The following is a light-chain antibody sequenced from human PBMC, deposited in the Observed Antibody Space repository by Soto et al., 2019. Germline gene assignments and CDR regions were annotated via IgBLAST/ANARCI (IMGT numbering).Light chain of an antibody. CDR3: LLFYRDAWV. V-gene: IGLV7-43*01. CDR2: STS. Sequence: QSVVTQEPSLTVSPVGTVTLTCASSTGAVTSGYYANWFQQKPGQAPRALISSTSKKHSWTPARFSGSLLGGKAALTLSGVQPEDEAEYYCLLFYRDAWVFGGGTKLTVL. CDR1: TGAVTSGYY. J-gene: IGLJ3*02.